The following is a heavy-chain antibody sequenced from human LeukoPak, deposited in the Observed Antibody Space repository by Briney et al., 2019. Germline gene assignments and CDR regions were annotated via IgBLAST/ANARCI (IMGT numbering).Heavy chain of an antibody. CDR2: MNPNSGNA. D-gene: IGHD6-19*01. V-gene: IGHV1-8*01. J-gene: IGHJ4*02. CDR3: ARGAGTVAEYNFDY. CDR1: GYTFTSYD. Sequence: ASVKVSFKASGYTFTSYDINWVRQATGQGLEWMGWMNPNSGNAGYAQKFRGRVTITRNTSISTAYMELSSLRSEDTAVYYCARGAGTVAEYNFDYWGQGTLVTVSS.